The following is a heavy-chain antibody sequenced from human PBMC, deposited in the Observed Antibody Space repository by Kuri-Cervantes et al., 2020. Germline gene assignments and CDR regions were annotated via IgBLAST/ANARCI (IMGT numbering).Heavy chain of an antibody. Sequence: GESLKISCAASGFTFSSYGMHWVRQAPGKGLEWVAVIWYDGSNKYYADSVKGRFTISRDNSKNTLYLQMNSLRAEDTAVYYCAKDLLGAGTDYWGQGTLVTVSS. V-gene: IGHV3-30*02. D-gene: IGHD6-19*01. J-gene: IGHJ4*02. CDR2: IWYDGSNK. CDR3: AKDLLGAGTDY. CDR1: GFTFSSYG.